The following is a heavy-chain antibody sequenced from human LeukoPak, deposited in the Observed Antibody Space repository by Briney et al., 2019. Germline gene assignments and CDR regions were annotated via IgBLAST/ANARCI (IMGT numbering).Heavy chain of an antibody. CDR3: ASFYDSSGYYPF. V-gene: IGHV4-34*01. D-gene: IGHD3-22*01. CDR1: GGSFSGYY. Sequence: SSETLSLTCAVYGGSFSGYYWSWIRQPPGKGLEWIGEINHSGSTNYNPSLKSRVTISVDTSKNQFSLKLSSVTAADTAVYYCASFYDSSGYYPFGGQGTLVTVSS. J-gene: IGHJ4*02. CDR2: INHSGST.